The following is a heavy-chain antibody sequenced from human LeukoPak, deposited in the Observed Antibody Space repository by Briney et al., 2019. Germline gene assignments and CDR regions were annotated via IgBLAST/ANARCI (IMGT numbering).Heavy chain of an antibody. Sequence: GVSLRLSCAASGFTFRNAWMSWVRQAPGKGLEWVGRIKSKNNGGTTDYAAPVTGRFTISRDDSRNTLYLQMNSLKTEDTGVYYCTTGSTSDYGSGSYTTIDYWGQGTPVTVSS. D-gene: IGHD3-10*01. J-gene: IGHJ4*02. CDR3: TTGSTSDYGSGSYTTIDY. V-gene: IGHV3-15*01. CDR1: GFTFRNAW. CDR2: IKSKNNGGTT.